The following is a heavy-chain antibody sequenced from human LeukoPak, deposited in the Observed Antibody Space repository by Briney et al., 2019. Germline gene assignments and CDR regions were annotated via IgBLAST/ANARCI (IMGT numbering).Heavy chain of an antibody. CDR3: AKGSDYPDN. CDR2: ISYDGSNK. J-gene: IGHJ4*02. V-gene: IGHV3-30*18. Sequence: GGSLRLSCAASGFTFSNYAVSWVRQASGKGLEWVAVISYDGSNKYYADSVKGRFTISRDNSKNTLYLQMNSLRAEDTCVYYCAKGSDYPDNWGQGTLVTVSS. CDR1: GFTFSNYA.